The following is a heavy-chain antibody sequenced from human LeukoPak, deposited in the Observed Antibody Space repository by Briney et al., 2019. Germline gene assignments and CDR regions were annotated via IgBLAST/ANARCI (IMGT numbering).Heavy chain of an antibody. V-gene: IGHV3-48*04. CDR3: ATGPDYGDPYFDY. CDR1: GFTFSSYS. D-gene: IGHD4-17*01. Sequence: GGSLRLSCAASGFTFSSYSMNWVRQAPGKGLEWVSYISSSSSSTIYYADSVKGRFTISRDNAKNSLYLQMNSLRAEDTAVYYCATGPDYGDPYFDYWGQGTLVTVSS. J-gene: IGHJ4*02. CDR2: ISSSSSSTI.